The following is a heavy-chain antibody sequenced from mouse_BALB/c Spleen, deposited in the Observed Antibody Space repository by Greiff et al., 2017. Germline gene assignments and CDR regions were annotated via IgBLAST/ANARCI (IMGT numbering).Heavy chain of an antibody. J-gene: IGHJ2*01. CDR1: GFTFSSYA. D-gene: IGHD2-4*01. Sequence: DVMLVESGGGLVKPGGSLKLSCAASGFTFSSYAMSWVRQSPEKRLEWVAEISSGGSYTYYPDTVTGRFTISRDKAKNTLYLEMSSLRSEDTAMYYCARYDYDYFDYWGQGTTLTVSS. CDR3: ARYDYDYFDY. V-gene: IGHV5-9-4*01. CDR2: ISSGGSYT.